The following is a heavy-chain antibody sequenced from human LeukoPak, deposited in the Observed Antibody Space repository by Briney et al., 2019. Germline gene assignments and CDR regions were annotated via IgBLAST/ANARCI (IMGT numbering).Heavy chain of an antibody. J-gene: IGHJ4*02. V-gene: IGHV1-3*01. D-gene: IGHD1-26*01. CDR2: INAGNGNT. CDR1: GYTFTSYA. CDR3: ARMAWELPSGDFDY. Sequence: ASVKVSCKASGYTFTSYAMHWVRQAPGQRLEWMGWINAGNGNTKYSQKFQGRVIITRDTSASTAYMELSSLRSEDTAVYYCARMAWELPSGDFDYWGQGTLVTVSS.